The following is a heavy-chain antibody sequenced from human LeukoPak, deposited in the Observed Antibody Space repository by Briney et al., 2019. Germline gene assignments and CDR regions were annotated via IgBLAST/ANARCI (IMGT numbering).Heavy chain of an antibody. J-gene: IGHJ4*02. CDR2: INPSGGST. V-gene: IGHV1-46*01. Sequence: ASVKVSCKASGYTITSKYIHWVRQAPGQGLEWMGVINPSGGSTSYAQKFQARVTMTRVMSTSTVYMELSSLRSEDTAVYYCARDPKDDTSGYYYFDYWGQGTLVTVSS. CDR3: ARDPKDDTSGYYYFDY. D-gene: IGHD3-22*01. CDR1: GYTITSKY.